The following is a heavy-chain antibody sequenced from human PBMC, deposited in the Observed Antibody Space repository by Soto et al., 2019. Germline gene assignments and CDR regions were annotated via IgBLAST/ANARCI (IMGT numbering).Heavy chain of an antibody. V-gene: IGHV1-18*01. Sequence: QVQLVQSGGEVKKPGASVKVSCKASGYSFTTDGISGVRQAPGQGLEWMGWISAYNGNTNYAQKLQDRVTMTTDTSTSTAYMELRSLRSDDTAVYYCASEGPAPYYYYGMDVWGQGSTVTVSS. CDR1: GYSFTTDG. CDR3: ASEGPAPYYYYGMDV. J-gene: IGHJ6*02. CDR2: ISAYNGNT.